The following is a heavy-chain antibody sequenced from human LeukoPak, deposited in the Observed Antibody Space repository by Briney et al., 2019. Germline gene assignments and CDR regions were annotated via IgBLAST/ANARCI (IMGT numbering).Heavy chain of an antibody. V-gene: IGHV1-18*01. CDR1: GYTFTSYA. CDR2: IKVYNGNT. Sequence: ASVKVSCKTSGYTFTSYAISWVRQAPGQGLEWMGWIKVYNGNTNYVQKVQGRVTMTTDISTRTAYMDLSSLRSEDTAVYYCAREGEYYSPSGNVVDAYDVWGQGTMVTVSS. J-gene: IGHJ3*01. D-gene: IGHD3-10*01. CDR3: AREGEYYSPSGNVVDAYDV.